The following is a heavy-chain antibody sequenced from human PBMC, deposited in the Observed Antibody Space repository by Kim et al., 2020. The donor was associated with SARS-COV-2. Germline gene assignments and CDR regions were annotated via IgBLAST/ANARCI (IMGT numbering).Heavy chain of an antibody. Sequence: SETPSLTCAVYGGSFSGYYWSWIRQPPGKGLEWIGEINHSGSTNYNPSLKSRVTISVDTSKNQFSLKLSSVTAADTAVYYCARGPTIRFDYWGQGTLVTVSS. V-gene: IGHV4-34*01. CDR1: GGSFSGYY. CDR2: INHSGST. CDR3: ARGPTIRFDY. J-gene: IGHJ4*02.